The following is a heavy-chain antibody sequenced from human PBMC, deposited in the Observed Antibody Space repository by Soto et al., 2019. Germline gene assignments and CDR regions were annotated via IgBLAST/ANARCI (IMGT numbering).Heavy chain of an antibody. Sequence: SVKVSCKASGGTFSSYAISWVRQAPGQGLEWMGGIIPIFGTANYAQKFQGRVTITADESTSTAYMELSSLRSEDTAVYYCARTNTAMVMRFDYWGQGTLVTGS. CDR3: ARTNTAMVMRFDY. CDR1: GGTFSSYA. J-gene: IGHJ4*02. D-gene: IGHD5-18*01. V-gene: IGHV1-69*13. CDR2: IIPIFGTA.